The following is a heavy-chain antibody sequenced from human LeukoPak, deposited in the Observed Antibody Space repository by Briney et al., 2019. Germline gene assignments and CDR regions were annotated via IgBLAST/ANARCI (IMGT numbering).Heavy chain of an antibody. Sequence: ASVKVSCKASGGTFSSYAISWVRQAPGQGLEWMGGIIPIFGTADYAQKFQGRVTITADESTSTAYMELSSLRSEDTAVYYCARDRTCSGGSCAIWGSLDYWGQGTLVTVSS. J-gene: IGHJ4*02. CDR3: ARDRTCSGGSCAIWGSLDY. CDR2: IIPIFGTA. D-gene: IGHD2-15*01. CDR1: GGTFSSYA. V-gene: IGHV1-69*13.